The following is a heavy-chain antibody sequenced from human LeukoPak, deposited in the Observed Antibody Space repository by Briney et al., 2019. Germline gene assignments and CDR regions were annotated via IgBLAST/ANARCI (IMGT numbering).Heavy chain of an antibody. Sequence: GGSLRLSCAASGFTFSSYAMTWVRQAPGKGLEWVSTISNSGGSTYYADSVKGRFTISRDNSKNTLYLHMNSLRDEDTAVYYCAKGLRIQLWAYYFDYWGQGTLVTVSS. J-gene: IGHJ4*02. CDR1: GFTFSSYA. V-gene: IGHV3-23*01. CDR3: AKGLRIQLWAYYFDY. D-gene: IGHD5-18*01. CDR2: ISNSGGST.